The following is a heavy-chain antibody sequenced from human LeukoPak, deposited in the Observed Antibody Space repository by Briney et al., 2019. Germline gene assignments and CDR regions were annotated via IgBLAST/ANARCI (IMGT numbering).Heavy chain of an antibody. CDR1: GGSFSGYY. J-gene: IGHJ4*02. CDR3: ARYYASGWYGGGFDY. CDR2: IYYSGST. V-gene: IGHV4-59*08. Sequence: PSETLSLTCAVYGGSFSGYYWSWIRQPPGKGLEWIGYIYYSGSTNYNPSLKSRVTISKDTSKNQFSLRLSSVTAADTAVYYCARYYASGWYGGGFDYWGQGTLVTVSS. D-gene: IGHD6-19*01.